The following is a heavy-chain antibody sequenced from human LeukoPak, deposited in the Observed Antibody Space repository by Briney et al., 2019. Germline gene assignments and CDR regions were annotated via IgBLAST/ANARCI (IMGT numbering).Heavy chain of an antibody. D-gene: IGHD1-1*01. J-gene: IGHJ4*02. Sequence: GGSLRLSCAASGFTVSSNYMSWVRQAPGKGLEWVSVIYSGGSTYYADSVKGRFTIPRDNSKNTLYLQMNSLRAEDTAVYYCARVGVRDGFDYWGQGTLVTVSS. CDR2: IYSGGST. V-gene: IGHV3-53*01. CDR3: ARVGVRDGFDY. CDR1: GFTVSSNY.